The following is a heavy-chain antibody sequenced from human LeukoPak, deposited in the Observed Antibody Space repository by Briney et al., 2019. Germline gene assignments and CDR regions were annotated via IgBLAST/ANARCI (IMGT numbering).Heavy chain of an antibody. CDR3: ARLSGSYLDY. V-gene: IGHV3-33*01. J-gene: IGHJ4*02. CDR2: IWYDGSKK. D-gene: IGHD1-26*01. Sequence: GGSLRLSCAASGFTFSNDGMHWVRQAPGKGLEWVALIWYDGSKKYYADSVKGRFTISRDNSKNTLYLQMNSLRVEDTAMYYCARLSGSYLDYWGQGTLVTVSS. CDR1: GFTFSNDG.